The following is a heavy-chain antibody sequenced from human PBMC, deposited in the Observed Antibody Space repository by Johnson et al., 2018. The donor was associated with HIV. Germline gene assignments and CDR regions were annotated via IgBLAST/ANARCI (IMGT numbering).Heavy chain of an antibody. CDR1: GFTVSSNY. CDR3: AKGIVVGVRAVDI. CDR2: IDTAGST. V-gene: IGHV3-66*01. D-gene: IGHD3-22*01. J-gene: IGHJ3*02. Sequence: VQLVESGGGLVRPGGSLRLSCTASGFTVSSNYMSWVRQAPGKGLEWVSVIDTAGSTYDADSVKGRFTISRDNAKNTLYLQMNSLRAEDTAVYYCAKGIVVGVRAVDIWGQGTMVTVSS.